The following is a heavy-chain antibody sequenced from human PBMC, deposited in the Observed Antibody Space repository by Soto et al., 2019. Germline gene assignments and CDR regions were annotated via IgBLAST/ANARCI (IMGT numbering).Heavy chain of an antibody. Sequence: PSETLSLTCSVPGDSINSDNYYWGWIRQPPGKGLEWIGSIYYRGNTYYNPSLKTRVTISLDKSKSQFSLKLNSVTAADSAVYFCARLEGLATTSYYFDYWGQGTLVTVSS. CDR2: IYYRGNT. J-gene: IGHJ4*02. CDR3: ARLEGLATTSYYFDY. V-gene: IGHV4-39*01. CDR1: GDSINSDNYY. D-gene: IGHD3-9*01.